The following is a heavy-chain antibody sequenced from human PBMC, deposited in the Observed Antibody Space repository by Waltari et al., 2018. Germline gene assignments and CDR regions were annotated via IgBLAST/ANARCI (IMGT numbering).Heavy chain of an antibody. CDR3: ATLNCSGGSCYLGPFDY. CDR1: GYAFTSYG. Sequence: QVQLVQSGAEVKKPGASVKVSCKASGYAFTSYGISWVRQAPGQGLEWMGGFDPEDGETIYAQKFQGRVTMTEDTSTDTAYMELSSLRSEDTAVYYCATLNCSGGSCYLGPFDYWGQGTLVTVSS. D-gene: IGHD2-15*01. V-gene: IGHV1-24*01. J-gene: IGHJ4*02. CDR2: FDPEDGET.